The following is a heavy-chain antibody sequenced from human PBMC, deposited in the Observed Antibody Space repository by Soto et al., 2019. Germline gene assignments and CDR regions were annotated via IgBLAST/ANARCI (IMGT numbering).Heavy chain of an antibody. CDR3: AKDGAKWGSYDD. J-gene: IGHJ4*01. D-gene: IGHD7-27*01. Sequence: EVQMLESGGGLVQPGESLRLSCAASGFTFSSYAMSWVRQAPGKGLKWVSTISGSGGSTYYAESVKGRFTISRDNSKNTLYLQMNSLKAEDTAVYYRAKDGAKWGSYDDWGQGILVTVSS. CDR1: GFTFSSYA. V-gene: IGHV3-23*01. CDR2: ISGSGGST.